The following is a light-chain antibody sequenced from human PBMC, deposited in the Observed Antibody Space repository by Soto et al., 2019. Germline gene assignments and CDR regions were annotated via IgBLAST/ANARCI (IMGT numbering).Light chain of an antibody. J-gene: IGLJ1*01. CDR3: QSYDSSQSYDSSNYV. V-gene: IGLV6-57*04. CDR2: DDN. CDR1: SGSIASNY. Sequence: NFMLTQPHSVSESPGKTVTISCTRSSGSIASNYVQWYQQRPGSAPTTVIYDDNQRPSGVPDRFSGSIDSSSNSASLTISGLKTEDEADYYCQSYDSSQSYDSSNYVFGTGTKVTVL.